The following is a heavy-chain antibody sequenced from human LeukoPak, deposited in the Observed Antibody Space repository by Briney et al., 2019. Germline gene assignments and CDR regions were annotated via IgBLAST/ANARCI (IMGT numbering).Heavy chain of an antibody. Sequence: TSETLSLTCTVSGGSISSSSYYWGWIRQPPGKGLEWIGSIYYSGSTYYNPSLKSRVTISVDTSKNQFSLKLSSVTAADTAVYYCARKDYGGNSSFDYWGQGTLVTVSS. CDR3: ARKDYGGNSSFDY. J-gene: IGHJ4*02. CDR2: IYYSGST. D-gene: IGHD4-23*01. CDR1: GGSISSSSYY. V-gene: IGHV4-39*01.